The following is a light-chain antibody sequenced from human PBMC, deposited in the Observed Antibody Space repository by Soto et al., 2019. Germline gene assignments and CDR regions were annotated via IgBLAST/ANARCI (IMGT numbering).Light chain of an antibody. V-gene: IGKV3-20*01. CDR3: HHYGSSPYA. J-gene: IGKJ2*01. CDR1: QSVTSSY. CDR2: GAS. Sequence: EIVLTQSPGTLSLSPGERATLSCRASQSVTSSYLAWYQQKPGQAPRLLIFGASNRATGIPDRFSGSGSGTDFTLTISRLEPEDCAVYYCHHYGSSPYAFGQGTRLDIK.